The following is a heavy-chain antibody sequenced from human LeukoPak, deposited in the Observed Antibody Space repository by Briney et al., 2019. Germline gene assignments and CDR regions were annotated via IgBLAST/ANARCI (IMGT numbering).Heavy chain of an antibody. Sequence: ASVKVSCKASGYTFTGYYMHWVRQAPGQGLEWMGWINPNNGGTNYAQKFQGRVTMTRDTSISTAYMELSRLTSDDTAVYHCARGRGTTSSNFDYWGQGTLVTVSS. CDR2: INPNNGGT. J-gene: IGHJ4*02. CDR1: GYTFTGYY. D-gene: IGHD2-2*01. V-gene: IGHV1-2*02. CDR3: ARGRGTTSSNFDY.